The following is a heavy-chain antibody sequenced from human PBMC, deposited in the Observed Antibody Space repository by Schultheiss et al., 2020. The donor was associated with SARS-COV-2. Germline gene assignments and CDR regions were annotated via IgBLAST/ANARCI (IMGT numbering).Heavy chain of an antibody. J-gene: IGHJ6*02. V-gene: IGHV1-8*03. CDR2: MNPNSGNT. D-gene: IGHD6-13*01. Sequence: ASVKVSCKASGYTFTSYGISWVRQAPGQGLEWMGWMNPNSGNTGYAQKFQGRVTITADESTSTAYMELSSLRSEDTAVYYCARERHLKAAAGGPGGSYYYYGMDVWGQGTTVTVSS. CDR1: GYTFTSYG. CDR3: ARERHLKAAAGGPGGSYYYYGMDV.